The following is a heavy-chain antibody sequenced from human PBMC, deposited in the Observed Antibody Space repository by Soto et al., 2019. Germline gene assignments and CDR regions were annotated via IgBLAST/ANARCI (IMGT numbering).Heavy chain of an antibody. CDR1: GFPFTNYW. Sequence: PGGALRVSCTASGFPFTNYWMNWVRQTPGKGLMWVSRISPDGSDVGYADSVEGRFTVSRDNAKNTLYLQMHSLRAEDTAMYYCACWGHIVPVAPSDFDRWGQGTLVNVYS. CDR3: ACWGHIVPVAPSDFDR. D-gene: IGHD2-8*02. CDR2: ISPDGSDV. V-gene: IGHV3-74*01. J-gene: IGHJ4*02.